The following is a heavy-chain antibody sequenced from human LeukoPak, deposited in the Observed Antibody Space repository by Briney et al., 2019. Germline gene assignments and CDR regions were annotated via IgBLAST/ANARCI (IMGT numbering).Heavy chain of an antibody. V-gene: IGHV3-7*01. CDR3: ARDLVTVTTYDYMDV. Sequence: GGSLRLSCAASGFTFSSYWMSWVRQAPGKGLEWVANIKQDGSEKYYVDSVKGQFTISRDNAKNSLYLQMNSLRAEDTAVYYCARDLVTVTTYDYMDVWGKGTTVTVSS. CDR2: IKQDGSEK. CDR1: GFTFSSYW. D-gene: IGHD4-17*01. J-gene: IGHJ6*03.